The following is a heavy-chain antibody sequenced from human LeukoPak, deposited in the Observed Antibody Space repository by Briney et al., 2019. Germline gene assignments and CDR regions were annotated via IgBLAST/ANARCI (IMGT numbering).Heavy chain of an antibody. J-gene: IGHJ5*02. CDR2: INPNGGGT. CDR3: ARAQKAYCSSPSCHTGP. CDR1: GYTFNVYY. V-gene: IGHV1-2*02. D-gene: IGHD2-2*02. Sequence: GASVKVSCKASGYTFNVYYIHWVRQAPGQGLEWMGWINPNGGGTNYAQEFQGRVTMTRDTSISTAYMELSSLRYDDTAVYYCARAQKAYCSSPSCHTGPWGQGTLVTVSS.